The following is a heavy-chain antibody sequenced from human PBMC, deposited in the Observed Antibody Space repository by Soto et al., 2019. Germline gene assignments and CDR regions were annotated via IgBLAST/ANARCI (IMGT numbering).Heavy chain of an antibody. CDR3: ARDDCSGGSCYRGWFDP. CDR2: IIPIFATA. V-gene: IGHV1-69*13. D-gene: IGHD2-15*01. J-gene: IGHJ5*02. CDR1: GGTFSSYA. Sequence: SVKVSCKASGGTFSSYAISWVRQAPGQGLEWMGGIIPIFATANYAQKFQGRVTITADESTSTAYMELSSLRSEDTAVYYCARDDCSGGSCYRGWFDPWGQGTLVTVSS.